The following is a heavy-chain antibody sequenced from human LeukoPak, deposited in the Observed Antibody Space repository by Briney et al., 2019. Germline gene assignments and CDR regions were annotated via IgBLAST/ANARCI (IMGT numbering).Heavy chain of an antibody. CDR3: VRGEYSLFDD. CDR1: GFTFSNYW. V-gene: IGHV3-7*01. Sequence: GGSLRLSCAASGFTFSNYWMSWVRQAPGKGLEWVANIKQDGSEKYYVDSLKGRFTISRDNAKNSLYLQMNSLRAEDTAVYYCVRGEYSLFDDWGQGTLVTVSS. D-gene: IGHD6-6*01. CDR2: IKQDGSEK. J-gene: IGHJ4*02.